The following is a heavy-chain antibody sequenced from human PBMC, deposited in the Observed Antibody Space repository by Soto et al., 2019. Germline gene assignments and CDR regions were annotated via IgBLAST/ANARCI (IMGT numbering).Heavy chain of an antibody. Sequence: QVQLVQSGAEVKKPGASVKVSCKASGYTFTSYGISWVRQAPGQGLEWMGWISAYNGNTNYAQKLQGRVTMTTDTSTSTACMELRSLRSDDTAVYYCPRVRYYESSGGNWYFDLWGRGTLVTVSS. J-gene: IGHJ2*01. CDR1: GYTFTSYG. V-gene: IGHV1-18*01. D-gene: IGHD3-22*01. CDR2: ISAYNGNT. CDR3: PRVRYYESSGGNWYFDL.